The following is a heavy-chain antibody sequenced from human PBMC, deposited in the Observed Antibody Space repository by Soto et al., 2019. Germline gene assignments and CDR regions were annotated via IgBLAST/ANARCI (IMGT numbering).Heavy chain of an antibody. J-gene: IGHJ6*02. CDR1: GFTFSSYG. V-gene: IGHV3-30*18. CDR3: AKGIIGAVTTSRYYYGMDV. Sequence: GGSLRLSCAASGFTFSSYGMHWVRQAPGKGLEWVAVISYDGSNKYYADSVKGRFTISRDNSKNTLYLQMNSLRAEDTAVYYCAKGIIGAVTTSRYYYGMDVWGQGTTVTVSS. CDR2: ISYDGSNK. D-gene: IGHD4-4*01.